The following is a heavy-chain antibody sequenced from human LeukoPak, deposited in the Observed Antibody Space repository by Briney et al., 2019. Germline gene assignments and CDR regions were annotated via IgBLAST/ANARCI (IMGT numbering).Heavy chain of an antibody. D-gene: IGHD1-26*01. J-gene: IGHJ6*02. CDR1: GFTFSDYY. CDR3: ARVVGATGYYGMDV. CDR2: IYYSGST. Sequence: PGGSLRLSCAASGFTFSDYYMSWIRQAPGKGLEWIGSIYYSGSTYYNPSLKSRVTISVDTSKNQFSLKLSSVTAADTAVYYCARVVGATGYYGMDVWGQGTTVTVSS. V-gene: IGHV4-38-2*01.